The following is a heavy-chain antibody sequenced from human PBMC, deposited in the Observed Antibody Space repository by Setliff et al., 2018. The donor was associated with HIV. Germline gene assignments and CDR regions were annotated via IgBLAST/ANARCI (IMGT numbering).Heavy chain of an antibody. J-gene: IGHJ4*02. CDR2: ICESAYS. V-gene: IGHV4-59*01. Sequence: PSETLSLTCIVSGGSMDNYYWNWVRQTPGKGLEWIGYICESAYSHYTVSLRSRVTISMDTSKNQFSLTLRSVTAADRAVYYCARAQMHRGVVAWSLYYFDYWGQGALVTVSS. CDR3: ARAQMHRGVVAWSLYYFDY. D-gene: IGHD3-10*01. CDR1: GGSMDNYY.